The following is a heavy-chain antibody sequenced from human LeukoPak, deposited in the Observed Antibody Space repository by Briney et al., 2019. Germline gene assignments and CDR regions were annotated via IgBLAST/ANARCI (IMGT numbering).Heavy chain of an antibody. D-gene: IGHD2-2*01. CDR1: GFTVSSNY. CDR3: ARERGYCSSTSCSYSYYGMDV. V-gene: IGHV3-53*01. J-gene: IGHJ6*02. Sequence: GGSLRLSCAASGFTVSSNYMSWVRQAPGKGLEWVSVIYSGGGTYCADSVKGRFTISRDNSKNTLYLQMNSLRAEDTAVYYCARERGYCSSTSCSYSYYGMDVWGQGTTVTVSS. CDR2: IYSGGGT.